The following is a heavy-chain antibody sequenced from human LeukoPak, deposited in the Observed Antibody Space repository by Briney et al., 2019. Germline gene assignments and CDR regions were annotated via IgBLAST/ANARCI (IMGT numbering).Heavy chain of an antibody. CDR2: ILYDGSNK. CDR3: AKVSNCSSTSCPFDY. CDR1: GFTFSSYG. V-gene: IGHV3-30*18. J-gene: IGHJ4*02. Sequence: PGRSLRLSCAASGFTFSSYGMHWVRQAPGKGLEWVAVILYDGSNKYYADSVKGRFTISRDNSKNTLYMQMNSLRAEDTAVYYCAKVSNCSSTSCPFDYWGQGTLVTVSS. D-gene: IGHD2-2*01.